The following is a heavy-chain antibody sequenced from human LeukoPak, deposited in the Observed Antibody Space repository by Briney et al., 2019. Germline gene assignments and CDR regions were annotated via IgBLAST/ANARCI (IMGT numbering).Heavy chain of an antibody. J-gene: IGHJ4*02. CDR2: ISSSSSYI. CDR1: GFTFSSYS. Sequence: GGSLRLSCAASGFTFSSYSMNWVRQAPGKGLEWVSSISSSSSYIYYADSVKRRFTISADNPKNSLYLQMNSLRAEDTAVYYCARDISRVYDSSGWNFDYWGQGTLVTVSS. CDR3: ARDISRVYDSSGWNFDY. V-gene: IGHV3-21*01. D-gene: IGHD3-22*01.